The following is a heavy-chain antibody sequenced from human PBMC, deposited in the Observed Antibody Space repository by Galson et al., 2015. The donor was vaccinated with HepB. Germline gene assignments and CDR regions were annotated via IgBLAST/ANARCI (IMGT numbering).Heavy chain of an antibody. V-gene: IGHV3-11*06. CDR3: ARALPNYDILTGYYAVMDAFDI. D-gene: IGHD3-9*01. CDR1: GFTFSDYY. Sequence: SLRLSCAASGFTFSDYYMSWIRQAPGKGLEWVSYISSSSSYTNYADSVKGRFTISRDNAKNSLYLQMNSLRAEDTAVNYCARALPNYDILTGYYAVMDAFDIWGQGTMVTVSS. CDR2: ISSSSSYT. J-gene: IGHJ3*02.